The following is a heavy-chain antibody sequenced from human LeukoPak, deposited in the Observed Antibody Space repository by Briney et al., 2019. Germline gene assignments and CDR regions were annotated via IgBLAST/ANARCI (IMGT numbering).Heavy chain of an antibody. Sequence: SETLSLTCTVSGGSISSSSYYWGWIRQPPRKGLEWIGSIYYSGSTYYNPSLKSRVTISVDTSKNQFSLKLSSVTSADTAVYYCARGNYCSSTSCYVDYWGQGTLVTVSS. D-gene: IGHD2-2*01. CDR1: GGSISSSSYY. CDR2: IYYSGST. CDR3: ARGNYCSSTSCYVDY. J-gene: IGHJ4*02. V-gene: IGHV4-39*01.